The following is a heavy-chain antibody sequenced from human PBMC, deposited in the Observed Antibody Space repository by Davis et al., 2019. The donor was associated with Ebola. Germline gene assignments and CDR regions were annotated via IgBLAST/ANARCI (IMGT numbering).Heavy chain of an antibody. V-gene: IGHV4-59*12. J-gene: IGHJ4*02. CDR1: GGSISSYY. CDR3: ARVNRHGDPDY. CDR2: IYYSGST. Sequence: MPSETLSLTCTVSGGSISSYYWSWIRQPPGKGLEWIGYIYYSGSTNYNPSLKSRVTISVDTSKNQFSLKLSSVTAADTAVYYCARVNRHGDPDYWGQGTLVTVSS. D-gene: IGHD4-17*01.